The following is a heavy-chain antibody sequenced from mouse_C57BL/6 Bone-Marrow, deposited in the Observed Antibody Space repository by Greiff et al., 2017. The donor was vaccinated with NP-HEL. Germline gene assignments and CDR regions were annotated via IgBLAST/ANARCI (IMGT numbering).Heavy chain of an antibody. CDR3: ARGYPGDYFDY. D-gene: IGHD2-2*01. Sequence: VQLQQSGPELVKPGASVKISCKASGYAFSSSWMNWVKQRPGKGLEWIGRIYPGDGDTNYNGKFKGKATLTADKSSSTAYMQLSSLTSEDSAVYFCARGYPGDYFDYWGQGTTLTVSS. J-gene: IGHJ2*01. CDR2: IYPGDGDT. V-gene: IGHV1-82*01. CDR1: GYAFSSSW.